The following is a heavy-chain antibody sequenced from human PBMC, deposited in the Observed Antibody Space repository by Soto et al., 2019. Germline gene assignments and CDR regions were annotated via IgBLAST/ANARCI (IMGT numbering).Heavy chain of an antibody. J-gene: IGHJ6*02. CDR1: EHTFTNYY. Sequence: QVQLVQSGAEVKKPGASVKVSCKTSEHTFTNYYIHWVRQAPGQGLEWMGIINPSGSGTNYAQKFQGRVTMTRDTSTSTVNVELSSLRSEDTAVYYCTRGGPVTSYYYYYAMDVWGQGTTVTVSS. V-gene: IGHV1-46*03. CDR2: INPSGSGT. D-gene: IGHD4-17*01. CDR3: TRGGPVTSYYYYYAMDV.